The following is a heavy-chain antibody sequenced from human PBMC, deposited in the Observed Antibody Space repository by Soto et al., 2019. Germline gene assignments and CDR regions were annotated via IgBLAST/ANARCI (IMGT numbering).Heavy chain of an antibody. CDR1: GFTISTYA. Sequence: EVQLLESGGGLVQPGGSLRLSCAASGFTISTYAMNWVRQAPGKGLEWVSGISGSGDSTYYADSVKGRFTVSRDNSKNTLYLQMNSLRAEDTAVFYCAKERSSGWSLDYWGQGTLVTVSS. D-gene: IGHD6-19*01. J-gene: IGHJ4*02. V-gene: IGHV3-23*01. CDR2: ISGSGDST. CDR3: AKERSSGWSLDY.